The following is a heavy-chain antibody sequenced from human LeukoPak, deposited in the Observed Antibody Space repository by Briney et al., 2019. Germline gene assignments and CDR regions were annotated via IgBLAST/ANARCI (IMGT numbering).Heavy chain of an antibody. Sequence: SQTLSLTCAISGDSVSSNSAARNWIRQSPSRGLEWLGRTYYRSKWYNDYAVSVKSRITINPDTSKNQFSLQLNSVTPEDTAVYYCARDRVDYYDSSGYPPYYYYYMDVWGKGTTVTVSS. CDR1: GDSVSSNSAA. J-gene: IGHJ6*03. V-gene: IGHV6-1*01. CDR2: TYYRSKWYN. D-gene: IGHD3-22*01. CDR3: ARDRVDYYDSSGYPPYYYYYMDV.